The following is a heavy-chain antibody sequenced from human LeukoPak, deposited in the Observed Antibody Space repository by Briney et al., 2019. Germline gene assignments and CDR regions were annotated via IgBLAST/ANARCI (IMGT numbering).Heavy chain of an antibody. Sequence: ASVKVSCKASGYTFIIYEIQWVRQAPGQGLEWVGWMRPRYGNTAYAQSFQGRVTITRDTSIDTVYVELSGLRSEDTAVYYCARVGAGEGGIDYWAQGTLTTVSS. CDR2: MRPRYGNT. CDR3: ARVGAGEGGIDY. V-gene: IGHV1-8*03. J-gene: IGHJ4*02. D-gene: IGHD3-10*01. CDR1: GYTFIIYE.